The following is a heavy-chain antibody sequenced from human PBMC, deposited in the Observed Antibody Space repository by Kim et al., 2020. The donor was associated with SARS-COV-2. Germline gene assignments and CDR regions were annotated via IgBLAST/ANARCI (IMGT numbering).Heavy chain of an antibody. CDR3: ARVVVGATGWFDP. Sequence: SETLSLTCTVSGGSISSGGYYWSWIRQHPGKGLEWIGYIYYSVSTYYNPSLKSRVTISVDTSKNQFSLKLSSVTAADTAVYYCARVVVGATGWFDPWGQGTLVTVSS. V-gene: IGHV4-31*03. CDR2: IYYSVST. D-gene: IGHD2-15*01. J-gene: IGHJ5*02. CDR1: GGSISSGGYY.